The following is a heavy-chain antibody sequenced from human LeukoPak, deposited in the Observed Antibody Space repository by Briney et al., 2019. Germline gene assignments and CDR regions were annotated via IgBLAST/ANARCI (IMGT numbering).Heavy chain of an antibody. CDR2: ISAYNGNT. Sequence: GASVKVSCKASGYTFTSYGISWVRQAPGQGLEWMGWISAYNGNTNYAQKLQGRVTMTTDTSTSTVYMELRSLRSDDTAVYYCARVLLSGTNWFDPWGQGTLVTVSS. CDR1: GYTFTSYG. V-gene: IGHV1-18*01. CDR3: ARVLLSGTNWFDP. J-gene: IGHJ5*02. D-gene: IGHD3-10*01.